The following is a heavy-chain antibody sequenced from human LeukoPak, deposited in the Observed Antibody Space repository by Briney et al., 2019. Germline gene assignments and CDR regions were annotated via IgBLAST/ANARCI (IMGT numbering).Heavy chain of an antibody. J-gene: IGHJ3*02. V-gene: IGHV1-2*02. CDR3: ARELGINAFDI. Sequence: ASVKVSCKASGYTFTGYYMHWVRQAPGQGLEWMGWINPNSGGTNYAQKFQGRVTMTRDTSISTAYMELTRLTSDDTAVYYCARELGINAFDIWGQGTMVTVSS. D-gene: IGHD7-27*01. CDR2: INPNSGGT. CDR1: GYTFTGYY.